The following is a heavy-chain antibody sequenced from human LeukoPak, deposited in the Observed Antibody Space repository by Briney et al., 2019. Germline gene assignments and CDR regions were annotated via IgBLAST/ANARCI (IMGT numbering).Heavy chain of an antibody. V-gene: IGHV3-66*01. CDR2: IYSGGST. CDR1: AFTVSSNY. CDR3: ARVKPALRGYYFDY. D-gene: IGHD3-10*01. J-gene: IGHJ4*02. Sequence: GGSLRLSCAPSAFTVSSNYMSWVRQAPGEGLEWGSVIYSGGSTYYAEYVKGRFTITRDNSKNTLYLQMNSLRAEDTAVYYCARVKPALRGYYFDYWGQGTLVTVSS.